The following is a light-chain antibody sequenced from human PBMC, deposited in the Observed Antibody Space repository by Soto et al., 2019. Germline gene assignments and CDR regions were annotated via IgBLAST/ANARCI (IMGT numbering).Light chain of an antibody. V-gene: IGKV3-11*01. J-gene: IGKJ5*01. Sequence: EIVLTQSPATLSLSPVEIATLSCRASQSVSSYLAWYQQKPGQAPRLLIYDASNRATGIPARFSGSGSGTDFTLTISSLEPEDFAVYYCQQRSNWPITCGQGTRREIK. CDR2: DAS. CDR1: QSVSSY. CDR3: QQRSNWPIT.